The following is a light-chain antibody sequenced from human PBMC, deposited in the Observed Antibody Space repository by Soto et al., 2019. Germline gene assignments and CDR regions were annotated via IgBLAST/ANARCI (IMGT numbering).Light chain of an antibody. CDR3: HQYYSYSST. Sequence: DIQMTQSPSTLSASVGDRVTITCRASQTIDIWLAWYQQKPGRAPKLVIYDASNLESGVPSRFSGSGSGTEFTLTISSLQPDDSATYYCHQYYSYSSTFGQGTKVEI. V-gene: IGKV1-5*01. CDR1: QTIDIW. J-gene: IGKJ1*01. CDR2: DAS.